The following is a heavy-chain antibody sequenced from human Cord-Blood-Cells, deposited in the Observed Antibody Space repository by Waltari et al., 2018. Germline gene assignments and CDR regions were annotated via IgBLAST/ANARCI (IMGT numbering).Heavy chain of an antibody. J-gene: IGHJ5*02. CDR2: INHSGST. CDR3: ARRSAAAVLGWFNP. Sequence: QVQLQQWGAGLLKPSETLSLTCAVYGGSCSGYYWSWIRQPPGKGLEWIGEINHSGSTNYNPSLKSRVTTSVDTSKNRFSLKLSSVTAADTAVYYCARRSAAAVLGWFNPWGQGTLVTVSS. D-gene: IGHD6-13*01. CDR1: GGSCSGYY. V-gene: IGHV4-34*01.